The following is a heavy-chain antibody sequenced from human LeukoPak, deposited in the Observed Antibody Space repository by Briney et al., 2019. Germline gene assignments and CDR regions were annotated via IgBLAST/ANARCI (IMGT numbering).Heavy chain of an antibody. CDR2: IYLGDSDT. CDR1: GYSFTSYW. V-gene: IGHV5-51*01. J-gene: IGHJ4*02. Sequence: GESLKISCKGSGYSFTSYWIGWVRQMPGKGVGWMGIIYLGDSDTRYSPSFQGQVTISADKSINTVYLQWSSLKASDTAMYYCARHSRGAGDGFDYWGQGTLVTVSS. CDR3: ARHSRGAGDGFDY. D-gene: IGHD2-21*02.